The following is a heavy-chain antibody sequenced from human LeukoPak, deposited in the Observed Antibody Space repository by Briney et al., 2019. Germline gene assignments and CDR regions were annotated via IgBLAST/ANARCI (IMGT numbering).Heavy chain of an antibody. CDR1: GDTFLFSNYF. J-gene: IGHJ6*04. D-gene: IGHD3-9*01. V-gene: IGHV4-39*01. CDR2: IYYDGST. Sequence: SETLSLTCSVSGDTFLFSNYFWAWIRQPPGKGLESIGSIYYDGSTSDNPSLKSRVSMSIDTSTKQFSLQLHSVTAADTAVFYCARHRTRYNFSPLLAVWGKGPTVIVSS. CDR3: ARHRTRYNFSPLLAV.